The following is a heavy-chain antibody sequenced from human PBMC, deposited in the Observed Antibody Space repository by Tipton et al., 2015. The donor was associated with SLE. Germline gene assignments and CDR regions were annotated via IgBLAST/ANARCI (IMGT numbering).Heavy chain of an antibody. CDR3: ARVSAAGTPDAFDI. D-gene: IGHD6-13*01. V-gene: IGHV4-34*01. CDR2: INHSGST. J-gene: IGHJ3*02. CDR1: GGSFSGYY. Sequence: TLSLTCAVYGGSFSGYYWSWIRQPPGKGLEWIGEINHSGSTYYNPSLKSRVTISVDTSKNQFSLKLSSVTAADTAVYYCARVSAAGTPDAFDIWGQGTMVTVSS.